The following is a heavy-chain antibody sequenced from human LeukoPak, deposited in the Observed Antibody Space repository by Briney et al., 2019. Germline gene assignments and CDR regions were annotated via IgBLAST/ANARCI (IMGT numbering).Heavy chain of an antibody. CDR1: GGSISSYY. Sequence: SETLSLTCTVAGGSISSYYWSWIRQPAGKGLEWIGRIYSSGSTNYNPSLKSRVTMSVDTSKNQFSLKLSAVTAADTAVYYCARGASSSAFDIWGQGTMVTVS. CDR3: ARGASSSAFDI. V-gene: IGHV4-4*07. CDR2: IYSSGST. J-gene: IGHJ3*02. D-gene: IGHD3-16*01.